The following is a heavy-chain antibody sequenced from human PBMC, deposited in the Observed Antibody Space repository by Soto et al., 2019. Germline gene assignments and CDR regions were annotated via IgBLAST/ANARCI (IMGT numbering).Heavy chain of an antibody. CDR2: IIPMYGTV. CDR3: ARDLGGCIGGSCRYNWFDP. CDR1: GGTFSSYV. D-gene: IGHD2-15*01. Sequence: QVQLVQSGAEVKKPGSSVKVSCKASGGTFSSYVISWVRQAPGQGPEWMGGIIPMYGTVNYAQKFQDRVTIIADTSTSTAYMELSSLRSEDTDVYYCARDLGGCIGGSCRYNWFDPWSQGTLVTVSS. J-gene: IGHJ5*02. V-gene: IGHV1-69*06.